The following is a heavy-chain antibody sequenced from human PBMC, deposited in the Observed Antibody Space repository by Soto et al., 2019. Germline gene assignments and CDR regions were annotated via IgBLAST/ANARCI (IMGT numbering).Heavy chain of an antibody. CDR1: GTSISSTFW. CDR2: VYHTGTT. V-gene: IGHV4-4*02. D-gene: IGHD7-27*01. J-gene: IGHJ5*02. CDR3: ARASNPGWFDP. Sequence: SETLSLTCAVSGTSISSTFWWTWVRQPPGKGLEWIGEVYHTGTTKYNPSLKNRVTISVDKSNNQFSLELRAVTAADTAVYYCARASNPGWFDPWGQGTLVTVSS.